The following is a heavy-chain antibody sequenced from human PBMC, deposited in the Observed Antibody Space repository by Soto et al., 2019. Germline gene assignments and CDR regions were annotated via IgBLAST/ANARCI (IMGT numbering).Heavy chain of an antibody. CDR3: ARISSVDPYGYVNGGLDV. V-gene: IGHV4-59*01. CDR2: FYHSGNS. D-gene: IGHD5-18*01. J-gene: IGHJ6*02. Sequence: SETLSLTCSVSGGSIRSYYWSWIRQSPEKGLEWIGYFYHSGNSNYNPSLKSRVTISVDTSKNQLSLSLRSVTAADTAVHFCARISSVDPYGYVNGGLDVWGQGTTVTVSS. CDR1: GGSIRSYY.